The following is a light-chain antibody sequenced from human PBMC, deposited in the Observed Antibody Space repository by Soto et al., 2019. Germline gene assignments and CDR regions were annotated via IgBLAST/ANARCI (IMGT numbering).Light chain of an antibody. CDR2: AAS. CDR3: HQSYSTPRT. J-gene: IGKJ2*01. CDR1: QSISSY. Sequence: DIQMTQSPSSLSASVGDRVTITCRASQSISSYLNWYQQKPGKAPKLLIYAASSLQSGVPSRFSGIGSGTNFTLTISSLQPEDFATNYGHQSYSTPRTFGQGTKREIK. V-gene: IGKV1-39*01.